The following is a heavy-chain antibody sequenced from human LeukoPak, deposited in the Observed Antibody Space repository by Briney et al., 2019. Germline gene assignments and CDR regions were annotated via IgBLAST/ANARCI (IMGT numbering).Heavy chain of an antibody. CDR1: GFTFSSYA. J-gene: IGHJ2*01. D-gene: IGHD5-24*01. CDR3: VKAMGYFDL. V-gene: IGHV3-64D*06. CDR2: IDNNGGST. Sequence: GGSLRRSCSASGFTFSSYAMLWVRQAPGKGLEYLSAIDNNGGSTYYADSVKGRFSISRDNSKNTLNLQMSSLRTEDTAVYYCVKAMGYFDLWGRGTLVTVSS.